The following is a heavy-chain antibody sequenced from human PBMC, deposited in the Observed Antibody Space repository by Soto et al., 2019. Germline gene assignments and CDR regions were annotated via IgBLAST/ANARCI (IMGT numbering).Heavy chain of an antibody. V-gene: IGHV3-74*01. Sequence: EVPLVESGGGLVQSGGSLRLSCAASGFTFSSCWMHWVRQVPGKGLVWVSRINNDGSTTTYADSVKGRFTISRDNAKNTLFLQMRSLRAEDTALYYCAALRDVGWALDAFDIWGQGTMVTVSS. D-gene: IGHD6-19*01. J-gene: IGHJ3*02. CDR1: GFTFSSCW. CDR2: INNDGSTT. CDR3: AALRDVGWALDAFDI.